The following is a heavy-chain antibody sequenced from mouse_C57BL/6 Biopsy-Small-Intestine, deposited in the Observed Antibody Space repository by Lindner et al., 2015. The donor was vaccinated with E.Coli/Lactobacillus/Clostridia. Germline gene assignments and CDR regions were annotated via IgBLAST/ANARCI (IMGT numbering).Heavy chain of an antibody. CDR3: AKDFVRREQEPLSGNWFDP. V-gene: IGHV1-79*01. D-gene: IGHD4-1*01. J-gene: IGHJ4*01. CDR1: GYTFTSYG. Sequence: SVKVSCKASGYTFTSYGINWVRQAPGQGLEWMGWISSYNGNTNYAQKFQGRVTMTTDTSTSTAYMELRSLTSDDTAVYFCAKDFVRREQEPLSGNWFDPWGQGTLVTVSS. CDR2: ISSYNGNT.